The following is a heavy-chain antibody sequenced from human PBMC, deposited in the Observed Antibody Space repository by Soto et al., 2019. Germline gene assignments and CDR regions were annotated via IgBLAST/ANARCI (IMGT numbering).Heavy chain of an antibody. Sequence: EVQLVESGGGLVQPGGSLRLSCAASGFAFSSYEMDWVRQAPGKGLEWIAYMSSGGGTIYYADSVKGQFTISRDNARDSLYLEMNSLRVEDTAIYYCAKEKTVTDSGYDAFDVWGQGTMVTVS. CDR3: AKEKTVTDSGYDAFDV. V-gene: IGHV3-48*03. CDR1: GFAFSSYE. CDR2: MSSGGGTI. J-gene: IGHJ3*01. D-gene: IGHD5-12*01.